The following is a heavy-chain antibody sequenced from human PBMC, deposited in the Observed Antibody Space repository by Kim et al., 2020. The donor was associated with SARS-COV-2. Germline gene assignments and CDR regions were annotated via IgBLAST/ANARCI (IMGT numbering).Heavy chain of an antibody. V-gene: IGHV1-69*04. CDR3: ASLTGTTVGMDV. Sequence: SVKVSCKASGGTFSSYAISWVRQAPGQGLEWMGRIIPILGIANYAQKFQGRVTITADKSTSTAYMELSSLRSEDTAVYYCASLTGTTVGMDVWGQGTTVTVSS. J-gene: IGHJ6*02. CDR2: IIPILGIA. CDR1: GGTFSSYA. D-gene: IGHD1-20*01.